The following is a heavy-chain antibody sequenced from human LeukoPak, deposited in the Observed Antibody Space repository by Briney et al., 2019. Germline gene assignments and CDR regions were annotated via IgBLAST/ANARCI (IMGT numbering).Heavy chain of an antibody. D-gene: IGHD6-13*01. Sequence: GGSLRLSCVASGFXFSTYAISWVRQAPGKGLEWLSAISGSGGSTYYADSVKGRFTISRDNSKNTLYLQMNSLRAEDTAVYYCEVLSSSWPHFDYWGQGTLVTVSS. CDR1: GFXFSTYA. CDR2: ISGSGGST. V-gene: IGHV3-23*01. CDR3: EVLSSSWPHFDY. J-gene: IGHJ4*02.